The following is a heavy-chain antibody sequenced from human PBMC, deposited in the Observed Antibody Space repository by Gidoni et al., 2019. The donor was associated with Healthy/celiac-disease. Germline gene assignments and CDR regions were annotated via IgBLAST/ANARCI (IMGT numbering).Heavy chain of an antibody. CDR3: ARDGSDDYGDNNY. J-gene: IGHJ4*02. V-gene: IGHV3-53*01. Sequence: EVQLVESGGGSIQPGGSLRHSCPASGVTVSSHYMSWVRQAPGKGLEWVSVISSGGSTYYADSVKGRFTISRDNSKNPLYLQMNSLRAEDTAVYYCARDGSDDYGDNNYWGQGTLVTVSS. D-gene: IGHD4-17*01. CDR1: GVTVSSHY. CDR2: ISSGGST.